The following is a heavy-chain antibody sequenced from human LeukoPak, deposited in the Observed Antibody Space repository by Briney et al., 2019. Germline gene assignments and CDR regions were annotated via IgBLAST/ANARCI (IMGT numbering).Heavy chain of an antibody. CDR1: GFTVSSNY. CDR2: IYSGGST. V-gene: IGHV3-53*01. Sequence: GSLRLSCAASGFTVSSNYMSWVRQAPGKGLEWVSVIYSGGSTYYADSVKGRFTISRDNSENTLYLQMNSLRAEDTAVYYCASTDSSGYYNGELDYWGQGTLVTVSS. J-gene: IGHJ4*02. D-gene: IGHD3-22*01. CDR3: ASTDSSGYYNGELDY.